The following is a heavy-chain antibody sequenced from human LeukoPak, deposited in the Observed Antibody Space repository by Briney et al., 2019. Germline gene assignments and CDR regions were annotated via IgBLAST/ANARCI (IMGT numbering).Heavy chain of an antibody. D-gene: IGHD5-18*01. Sequence: SETLSLTCAVYGGSFSGYYWSWIRQPPGKGLEWIGEINHSGSTNYNPSLKSRVTISVDTSKNQFSLKLSSVTAADTAVYYCARDLYSYGSGSMPDYWGQGTLVTVSS. CDR3: ARDLYSYGSGSMPDY. CDR1: GGSFSGYY. V-gene: IGHV4-34*01. J-gene: IGHJ4*02. CDR2: INHSGST.